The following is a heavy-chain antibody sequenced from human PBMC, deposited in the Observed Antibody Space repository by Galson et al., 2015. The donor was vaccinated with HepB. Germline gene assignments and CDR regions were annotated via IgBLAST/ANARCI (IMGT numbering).Heavy chain of an antibody. Sequence: SLRLSCAASGFDFRSYGMDWVRQAPGKGLEWVAIVWFDGTRTHYANSLKGRFTISRDNSKNILYLQMDSLRVEDTAVYYCATERPDGGMDVWGKGTTVIVSS. V-gene: IGHV3-33*01. CDR3: ATERPDGGMDV. D-gene: IGHD3-16*01. CDR1: GFDFRSYG. CDR2: VWFDGTRT. J-gene: IGHJ6*04.